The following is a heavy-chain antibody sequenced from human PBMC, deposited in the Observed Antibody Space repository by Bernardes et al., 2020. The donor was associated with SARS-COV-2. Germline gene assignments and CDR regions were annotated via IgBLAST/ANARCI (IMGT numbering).Heavy chain of an antibody. J-gene: IGHJ4*02. V-gene: IGHV1-2*06. D-gene: IGHD1-20*01. Sequence: ASVKVSCKASGYTFTGFQMHWVRQAPGQGVEWMGRMNPSTGYTRYAQKFQGRVTMTRDTSISTVYMKLSRLRSDDTAGYYCARERPDITGTPRDWGQGTLVTVSS. CDR3: ARERPDITGTPRD. CDR2: MNPSTGYT. CDR1: GYTFTGFQ.